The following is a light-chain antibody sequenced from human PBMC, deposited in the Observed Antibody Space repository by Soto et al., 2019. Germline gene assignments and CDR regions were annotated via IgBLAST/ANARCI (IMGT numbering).Light chain of an antibody. J-gene: IGLJ2*01. CDR2: EGS. CDR1: SSDVGSYNL. CDR3: CSYAGSSTFDVV. Sequence: QSVLTQPASVSGSPGQSITIACTGTSSDVGSYNLVSWYQQHPGKAPKLMIYEGSKRPSGVSNRFSGSKSGNTASLTISGLQAEDEADHYCCSYAGSSTFDVVFGGGTQLTVL. V-gene: IGLV2-23*03.